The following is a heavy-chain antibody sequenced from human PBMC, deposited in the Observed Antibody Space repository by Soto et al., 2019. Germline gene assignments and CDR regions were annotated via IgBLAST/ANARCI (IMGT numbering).Heavy chain of an antibody. CDR3: TTSGRSWPDSYDI. V-gene: IGHV4-34*01. J-gene: IGHJ3*02. D-gene: IGHD6-13*01. CDR1: GGSFSSYF. CDR2: VTPSGRS. Sequence: QVQLQQWGARLLKPSETLSLTCAVYGGSFSSYFWNWVRQPPGKGLECIGEVTPSGRSNYNPSLKSRVTISKDTSKNQFSLEVSSVTAADTAVYYCTTSGRSWPDSYDIWGQGAMVTVSS.